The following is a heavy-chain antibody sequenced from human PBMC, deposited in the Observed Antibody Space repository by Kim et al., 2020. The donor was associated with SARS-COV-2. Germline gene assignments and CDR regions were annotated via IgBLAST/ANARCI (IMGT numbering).Heavy chain of an antibody. Sequence: GRFTISRDNSKNTLYLQMNSLRAEDTAVYYCAKDNGSGSYHALVDWYFDLWGRGTLVTVSS. CDR3: AKDNGSGSYHALVDWYFDL. D-gene: IGHD3-10*01. V-gene: IGHV3-33*06. J-gene: IGHJ2*01.